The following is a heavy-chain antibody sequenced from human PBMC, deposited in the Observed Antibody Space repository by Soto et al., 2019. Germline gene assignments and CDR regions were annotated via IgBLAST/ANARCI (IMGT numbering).Heavy chain of an antibody. J-gene: IGHJ6*03. V-gene: IGHV3-23*01. CDR3: AKVPTRPLWYMDG. CDR1: GFTFSTYA. CDR2: ISGSGGRT. D-gene: IGHD2-21*01. Sequence: GGSLRLSCAATGFTFSTYAMSWVRQAPGKGLEWVSGISGSGGRTYYPDSVKGRFTISRDNSKNTLYLQMDSLRAEDTAIYYCAKVPTRPLWYMDGWGKGTTVTVSS.